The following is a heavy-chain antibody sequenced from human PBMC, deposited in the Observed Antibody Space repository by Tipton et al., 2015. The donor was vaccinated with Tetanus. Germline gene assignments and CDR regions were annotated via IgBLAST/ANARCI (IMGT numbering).Heavy chain of an antibody. V-gene: IGHV1-8*01. CDR1: GYTFTSYD. CDR2: MNPNSGNT. Sequence: QSGAEVKKPGASVKVSCKASGYTFTSYDINWVRQATGQGLEWMGWMNPNSGNTGYAQKFQGRVTMTRNTSISTAYMELSRLRSDDPAVYCCARAVTMVRGVIPNGLGYWGQGTLVTVSS. J-gene: IGHJ4*02. CDR3: ARAVTMVRGVIPNGLGY. D-gene: IGHD3-10*01.